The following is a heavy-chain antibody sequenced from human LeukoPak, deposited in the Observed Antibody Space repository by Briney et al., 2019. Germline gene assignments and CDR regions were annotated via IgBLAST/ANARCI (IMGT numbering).Heavy chain of an antibody. CDR3: ARGLLTQSTVTLGY. Sequence: GRFMSLACLAARITFISYWRHLSRNDQGKWMLWVPGINTDEPRTNYADSVKGQFTISRDNAKNTLYLQMDSLRAEDTAVYYCARGLLTQSTVTLGYWGQGTLVTVSS. V-gene: IGHV3-74*01. CDR2: INTDEPRT. CDR1: RITFISYW. J-gene: IGHJ4*02. D-gene: IGHD4-17*01.